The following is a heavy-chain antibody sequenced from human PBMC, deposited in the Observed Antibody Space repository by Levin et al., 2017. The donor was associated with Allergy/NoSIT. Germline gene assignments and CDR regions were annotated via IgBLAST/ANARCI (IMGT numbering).Heavy chain of an antibody. CDR2: IYPSDSDT. CDR3: VKSRRLALRFDAFDI. CDR1: GYTFSNYW. D-gene: IGHD3-16*01. Sequence: GESLKISCKGSGYTFSNYWIGWVRQMPGKGLEWMGIIYPSDSDTSYSPSFQGQVSISADKSISTAYLQWSSLTASDTAMYYCVKSRRLALRFDAFDIWGQGTKDTVSS. J-gene: IGHJ3*02. V-gene: IGHV5-51*01.